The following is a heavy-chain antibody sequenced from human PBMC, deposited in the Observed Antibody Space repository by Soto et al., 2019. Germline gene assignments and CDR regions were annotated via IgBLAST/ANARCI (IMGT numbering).Heavy chain of an antibody. V-gene: IGHV1-69*13. CDR1: GGTFGSHG. D-gene: IGHD5-18*01. CDR3: ARGAMANFDY. J-gene: IGHJ4*02. CDR2: FXAXLXXP. Sequence: GASVKVSCKASGGTFGSHGIALVRQAPGQXLEXXGGFXAXLXXPXXXKKVQGRATITADESLTSSYLELRSLRSEDTAVYFCARGAMANFDYWGQGTVVTVPQ.